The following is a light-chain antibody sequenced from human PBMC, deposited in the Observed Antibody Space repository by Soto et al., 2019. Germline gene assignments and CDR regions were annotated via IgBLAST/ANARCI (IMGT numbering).Light chain of an antibody. CDR1: QGISSY. Sequence: IRMTQSPSSFSASTGDRVTITCRASQGISSYLAWYQQKPGKAPKLLIYAASTLQSGVPSRFSGSGSGTDFTPTISSLQPEDFATYYCQSYNTARPTFGQGTLLEI. V-gene: IGKV1-8*01. J-gene: IGKJ5*01. CDR3: QSYNTARPT. CDR2: AAS.